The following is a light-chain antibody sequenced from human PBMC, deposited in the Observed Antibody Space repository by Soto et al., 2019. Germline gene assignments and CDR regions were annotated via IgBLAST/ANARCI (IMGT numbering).Light chain of an antibody. CDR2: DAS. CDR3: QQRSNWPPGFT. Sequence: EIVLTQSPATLSLSPGERATNSCRASQSVSSYLAWYQQKPGQAPRLLIYDASNRATGIPARFSGSGSGTDFTLTISSLEPEDFAVYYCQQRSNWPPGFTFGPGTKVDIK. V-gene: IGKV3-11*01. CDR1: QSVSSY. J-gene: IGKJ3*01.